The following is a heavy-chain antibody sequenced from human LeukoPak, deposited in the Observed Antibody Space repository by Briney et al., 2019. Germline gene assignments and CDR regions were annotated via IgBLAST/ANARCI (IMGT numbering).Heavy chain of an antibody. J-gene: IGHJ4*02. CDR3: STEGKGTADEGFGY. Sequence: GAPVKVSCKLSGYSLTELSMHWVRQAPGKGLEWMGGFDPEDGQTIYAQKFQGRVTMTEDTTTDTAYMELSSLRSGDTAVYYCSTEGKGTADEGFGYWGQGTLVTVSS. CDR1: GYSLTELS. V-gene: IGHV1-24*01. D-gene: IGHD1/OR15-1a*01. CDR2: FDPEDGQT.